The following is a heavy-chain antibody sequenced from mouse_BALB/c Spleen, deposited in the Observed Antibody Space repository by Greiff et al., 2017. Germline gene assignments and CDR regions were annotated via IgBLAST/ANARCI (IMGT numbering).Heavy chain of an antibody. CDR2: INPDSSTI. D-gene: IGHD2-2*01. V-gene: IGHV4-1*02. CDR3: ARRGYGYDGFAY. CDR1: AVDFSRYW. Sequence: SAAAVDFSRYWMSWVRQAPGKGLEWIGEINPDSSTINYTPSLKDKFIISRDNAKNTLYLQMSKVRSEDTALYYCARRGYGYDGFAYWGQGTLVTVSA. J-gene: IGHJ3*01.